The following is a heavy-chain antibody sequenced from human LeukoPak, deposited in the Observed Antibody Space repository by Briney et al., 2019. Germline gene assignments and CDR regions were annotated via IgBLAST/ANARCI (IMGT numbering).Heavy chain of an antibody. V-gene: IGHV3-49*04. CDR3: TRTTTVLRYFDWLSDY. J-gene: IGHJ4*02. CDR2: IRSKAYGGST. Sequence: GGSLRLSCTALGFTFGDYAVSGVGQAPGKGLEWVGFIRSKAYGGSTECAASVKGRFTMSRYDSTTLAYLQMNSLKTEDTAVYYCTRTTTVLRYFDWLSDYWGQGTLVTVSS. CDR1: GFTFGDYA. D-gene: IGHD3-9*01.